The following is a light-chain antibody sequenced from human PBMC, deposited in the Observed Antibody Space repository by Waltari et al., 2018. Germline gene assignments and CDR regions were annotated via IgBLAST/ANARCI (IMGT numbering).Light chain of an antibody. CDR1: QSISSW. V-gene: IGKV1-5*03. Sequence: DIQMTQSPSTLSASVGDRVTITCRASQSISSWLAWYQQKPGKVPKLLIYKSSTLASGVPPRFSGSGSGTEFTLTISSLQPEDCAGYYCQHYNSYGQWTFGQGTKVERK. CDR3: QHYNSYGQWT. J-gene: IGKJ1*01. CDR2: KSS.